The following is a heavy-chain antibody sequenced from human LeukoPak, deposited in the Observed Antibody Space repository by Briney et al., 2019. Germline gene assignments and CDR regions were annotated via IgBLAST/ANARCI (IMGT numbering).Heavy chain of an antibody. V-gene: IGHV4-39*01. CDR1: GRSISSSSYY. CDR3: ARHLSGSYSPYYFDY. D-gene: IGHD1-26*01. Sequence: SETLSLTCTVSGRSISSSSYYWGWIRQPPGKGLEWIGSIYYSGSTYYNPSLKSRLTISVDTSKNLFSLKLSSVTAADTAVYYCARHLSGSYSPYYFDYWGQGTLVTVSS. J-gene: IGHJ4*02. CDR2: IYYSGST.